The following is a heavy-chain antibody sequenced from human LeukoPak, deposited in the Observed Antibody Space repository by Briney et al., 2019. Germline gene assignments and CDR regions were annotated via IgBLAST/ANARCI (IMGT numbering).Heavy chain of an antibody. V-gene: IGHV3-30*04. CDR1: GFTFSSYA. Sequence: GGSLRLSCAASGFTFSSYAMHWVRQAPGKGLEWVAVISYDGSNKYYADSVKGRFTISRDNSKNTLYLQMNSLRAEDTAVYYCASWGYNVRELDYWGQGTLVTVSS. D-gene: IGHD5-24*01. CDR3: ASWGYNVRELDY. J-gene: IGHJ4*02. CDR2: ISYDGSNK.